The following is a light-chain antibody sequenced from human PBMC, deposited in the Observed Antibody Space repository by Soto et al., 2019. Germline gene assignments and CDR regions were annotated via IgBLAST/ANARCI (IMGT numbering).Light chain of an antibody. V-gene: IGKV1-9*01. CDR2: VAS. Sequence: DIQLTQSPSFLSASVGDRVTITCRASQGISSYLAWYQQKAGKAPKLLIYVASTLQSGVPSRFSGSQSGTESTLTISSLQPEDFATYYCQQLNSYPHTFGGGTKVEIK. J-gene: IGKJ4*01. CDR3: QQLNSYPHT. CDR1: QGISSY.